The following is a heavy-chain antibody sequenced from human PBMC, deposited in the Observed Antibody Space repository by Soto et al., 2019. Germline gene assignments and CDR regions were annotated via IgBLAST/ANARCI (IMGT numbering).Heavy chain of an antibody. CDR2: ISAYNGNT. Sequence: GASVKVSCKASGYTFTSYGISWVRQAPGQGLEWMGWISAYNGNTNYAQKLQGRVTMTTDTSTSTAYMELRSLRSDDTAVYYCARRITIFGVADYYYYYGMDVWGQGTTVTVSS. CDR1: GYTFTSYG. CDR3: ARRITIFGVADYYYYYGMDV. V-gene: IGHV1-18*01. D-gene: IGHD3-3*01. J-gene: IGHJ6*02.